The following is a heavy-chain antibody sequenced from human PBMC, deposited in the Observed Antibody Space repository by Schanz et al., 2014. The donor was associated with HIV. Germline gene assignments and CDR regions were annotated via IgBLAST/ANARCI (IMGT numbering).Heavy chain of an antibody. CDR1: GGSLTDYY. Sequence: QVQLQQWGSGLLKPSETLSRTCAVYGGSLTDYYWSWICQPPGKGLEWIGEINDSGDTNFNPSLKSRVPISVDTSLRQFSLTLPSVTAADTAVYFCARGDFGGSSVDYWGHGNMVTVSS. CDR3: ARGDFGGSSVDY. D-gene: IGHD4-17*01. J-gene: IGHJ4*01. CDR2: INDSGDT. V-gene: IGHV4-34*02.